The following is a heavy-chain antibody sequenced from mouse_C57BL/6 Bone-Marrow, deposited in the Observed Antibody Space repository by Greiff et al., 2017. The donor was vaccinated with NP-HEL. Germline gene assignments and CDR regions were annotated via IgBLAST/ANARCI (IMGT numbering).Heavy chain of an antibody. D-gene: IGHD2-5*01. CDR3: ERGNSNRYYAMDY. CDR2: IDPADSYT. Sequence: VQLQQPGAELVRPGTSVKLSCKASGYTFTSYWMHWVKQRPGQGLEWIGVIDPADSYTNYNQKFKGKATITGDTSSSTAYMQLSSLTSEDSAVYSYERGNSNRYYAMDYWGQGTSLTVSS. V-gene: IGHV1-59*01. J-gene: IGHJ4*01. CDR1: GYTFTSYW.